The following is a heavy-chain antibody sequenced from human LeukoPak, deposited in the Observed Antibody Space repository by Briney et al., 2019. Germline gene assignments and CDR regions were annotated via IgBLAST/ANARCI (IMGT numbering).Heavy chain of an antibody. D-gene: IGHD5/OR15-5a*01. CDR3: AKELQGLSTHHYAFDI. CDR1: GFTFSSYA. V-gene: IGHV3-23*01. J-gene: IGHJ3*02. Sequence: GGSLRLSCAASGFTFSSYAMSWVRRAPGKGLEWVSAISGSGGSTYYADSVEGRFTISRDNSKNTLYLQMNSLRAEDTAVYYCAKELQGLSTHHYAFDIWGQGTMVTVSS. CDR2: ISGSGGST.